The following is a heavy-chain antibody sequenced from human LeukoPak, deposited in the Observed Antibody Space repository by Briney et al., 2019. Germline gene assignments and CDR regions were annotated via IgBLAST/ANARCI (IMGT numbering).Heavy chain of an antibody. V-gene: IGHV4-4*07. Sequence: SETLPLTCTVSGGSISGSYWSWIGQPAGKGLEGIGRIYTSGSTNYNPSLKRRGPLAVDTSQNPFSLRLTSVPGADTAVYYCARETYSIGWYVHYWGQGTLVRVSS. CDR3: ARETYSIGWYVHY. D-gene: IGHD6-19*01. J-gene: IGHJ4*02. CDR1: GGSISGSY. CDR2: IYTSGST.